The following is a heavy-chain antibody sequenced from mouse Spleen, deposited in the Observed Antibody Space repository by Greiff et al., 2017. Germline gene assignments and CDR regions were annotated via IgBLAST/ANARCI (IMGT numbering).Heavy chain of an antibody. J-gene: IGHJ2*01. V-gene: IGHV1-80*01. CDR1: GYAFSSYW. CDR3: ARSGYYGPDY. CDR2: IYPGDGDT. D-gene: IGHD1-2*01. Sequence: LQESGAELVKPGASVKISCKASGYAFSSYWMNWVKQRPGKGLEWIGQIYPGDGDTNYNGKFKGKATLTADKSSSTAYMQLSSLTTEDSAIYYCARSGYYGPDYWGQGTTLTVSS.